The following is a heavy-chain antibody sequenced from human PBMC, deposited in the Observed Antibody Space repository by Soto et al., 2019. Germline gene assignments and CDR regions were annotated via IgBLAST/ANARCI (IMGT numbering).Heavy chain of an antibody. Sequence: GGSLRLSCAASGFTFSSYAMSWVRQAPGKGLEWVSAVSGNGQGIYYADSVRGRFTISRDNSKNTVFLHMDSLRAEDTAVYYCAKDRDYPRDYFHYWGQGTLVTVSS. J-gene: IGHJ4*02. CDR2: VSGNGQGI. CDR1: GFTFSSYA. CDR3: AKDRDYPRDYFHY. D-gene: IGHD3-10*01. V-gene: IGHV3-23*01.